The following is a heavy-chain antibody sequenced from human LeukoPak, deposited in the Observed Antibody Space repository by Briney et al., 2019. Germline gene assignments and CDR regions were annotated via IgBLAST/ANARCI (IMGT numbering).Heavy chain of an antibody. CDR3: ARIWPGL. CDR1: GESFSGYF. CDR2: INHSGYT. Sequence: SETLSLTCAVYGESFSGYFWSWIRQPPGKGLEWIGEINHSGYTNYNPSLKSRVTISVDTSKKQFSLRLNSVTAADTAVYYCARIWPGLWGRGTLVTVSS. V-gene: IGHV4-34*01. D-gene: IGHD3-10*01. J-gene: IGHJ2*01.